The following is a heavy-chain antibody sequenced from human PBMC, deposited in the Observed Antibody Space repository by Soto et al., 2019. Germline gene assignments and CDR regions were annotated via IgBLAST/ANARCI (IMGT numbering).Heavy chain of an antibody. J-gene: IGHJ5*02. Sequence: PGGSLRLSCAASGFTFSSYSMNWVRQAPGKGLEWASYISSSSSTIYYADSVKGRFTISRDNAKNSLYLQMNSLREEDTAVYYCARSRYCSGGSCYPNWFDPWGQGTLVTVSS. D-gene: IGHD2-15*01. V-gene: IGHV3-48*02. CDR1: GFTFSSYS. CDR2: ISSSSSTI. CDR3: ARSRYCSGGSCYPNWFDP.